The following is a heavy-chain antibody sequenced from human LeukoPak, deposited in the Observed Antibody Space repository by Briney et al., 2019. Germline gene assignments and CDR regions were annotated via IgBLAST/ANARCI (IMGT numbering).Heavy chain of an antibody. Sequence: GGSLRLSCAASGFTFSDYYMSWIRQAPGKGLEWASYISSSGSTIYYADSVKGRFTISRDNAKNSLYLQMNSLRAEDTAVYYCARDPTYYYGSGSYGRFDYWGQGTLVTVSS. CDR3: ARDPTYYYGSGSYGRFDY. CDR1: GFTFSDYY. J-gene: IGHJ4*02. D-gene: IGHD3-10*01. CDR2: ISSSGSTI. V-gene: IGHV3-11*01.